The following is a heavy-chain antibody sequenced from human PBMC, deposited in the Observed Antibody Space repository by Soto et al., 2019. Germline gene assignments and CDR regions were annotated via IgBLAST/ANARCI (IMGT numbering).Heavy chain of an antibody. CDR1: GCSLSSYY. D-gene: IGHD3-3*01. V-gene: IGHV4-59*08. CDR2: IYYSGST. Sequence: SETLSLTCTVPGCSLSSYYWSWLRQPPGKGLERIGYIYYSGSTNYNPSLKSRVTISVDTSKNQFSLKLSSVTAADTAVYYCARVTIFGVLDNYYYMDVWGKGTTVTVSS. J-gene: IGHJ6*03. CDR3: ARVTIFGVLDNYYYMDV.